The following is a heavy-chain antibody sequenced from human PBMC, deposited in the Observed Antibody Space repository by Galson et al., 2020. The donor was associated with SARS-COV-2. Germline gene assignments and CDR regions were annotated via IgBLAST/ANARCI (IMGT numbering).Heavy chain of an antibody. Sequence: GYTFISFYIHWVRQAPGQGLEWMGVINPSGDITSYAQKLRGRVTVARDMSTQTVYMELSSLTSEDTAVYYCAREWGDINSSVFDYWGQGSLVVVSS. V-gene: IGHV1-46*04. J-gene: IGHJ4*02. D-gene: IGHD2-21*01. CDR2: INPSGDIT. CDR1: GYTFISFY. CDR3: AREWGDINSSVFDY.